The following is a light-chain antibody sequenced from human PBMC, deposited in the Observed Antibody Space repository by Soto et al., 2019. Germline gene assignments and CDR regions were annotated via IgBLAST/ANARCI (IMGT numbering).Light chain of an antibody. V-gene: IGLV2-14*01. CDR3: SSYTSSSTEVG. J-gene: IGLJ2*01. CDR2: DVS. Sequence: QSALTQPASVSGSPGQSITISCTGTSSDVGGYNYVSWYQQHPGKAPKLMIYDVSNRPSGVSNRFSGSKSGNTASLTISGLQAEDEADYYCSSYTSSSTEVGFGGGTKLTVL. CDR1: SSDVGGYNY.